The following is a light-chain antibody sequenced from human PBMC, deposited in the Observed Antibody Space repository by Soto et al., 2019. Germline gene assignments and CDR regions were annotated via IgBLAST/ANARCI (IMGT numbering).Light chain of an antibody. CDR2: SDG. Sequence: QSVLTQPPSASGTPGQRVTISCSGSSSNVGSYFVNWYLHIPGAAPKLLIYSDGRRPSGVPDRFSGSKPGPSASLAISGLQSEDEADYYCAAWDVSLNGYVFGTGTKVTVL. CDR3: AAWDVSLNGYV. J-gene: IGLJ1*01. V-gene: IGLV1-44*01. CDR1: SSNVGSYF.